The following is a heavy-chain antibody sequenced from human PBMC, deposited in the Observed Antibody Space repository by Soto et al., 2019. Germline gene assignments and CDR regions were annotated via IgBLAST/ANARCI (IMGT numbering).Heavy chain of an antibody. J-gene: IGHJ5*02. CDR3: ARGSFSSSSSWFDP. Sequence: KPSETLSLTCTVSGGSISSGGYYWSWIRQHPGKGLEWIGYIHYSGRTYYNPSLHSRVSIAVDTTENQFSLKLTSVTAADTSVYYCARGSFSSSSSWFDPWGRGTLVTVSS. V-gene: IGHV4-31*03. CDR2: IHYSGRT. D-gene: IGHD6-6*01. CDR1: GGSISSGGYY.